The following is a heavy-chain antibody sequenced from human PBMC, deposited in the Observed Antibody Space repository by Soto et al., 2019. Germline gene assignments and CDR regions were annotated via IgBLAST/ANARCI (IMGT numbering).Heavy chain of an antibody. CDR3: ASNSDYRFDY. CDR1: GFTFSSYW. V-gene: IGHV3-7*01. Sequence: GGSLRLSCAASGFTFSSYWMTWVRQAPGKGLEWVANIKQDGSEKFYVDSVKGRFTISRDNAKNSLYLQMNSLRAGDTAVYYCASNSDYRFDYWGQGALVTVSS. D-gene: IGHD3-16*01. J-gene: IGHJ4*02. CDR2: IKQDGSEK.